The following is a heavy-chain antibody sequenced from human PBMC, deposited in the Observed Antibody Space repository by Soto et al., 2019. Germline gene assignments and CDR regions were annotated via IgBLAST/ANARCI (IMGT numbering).Heavy chain of an antibody. D-gene: IGHD2-2*01. J-gene: IGHJ4*02. Sequence: EVQLLESGGGLVQPGGSLRLSCEASGFTFSSYAMSWVRQAPGKGLVWVSTISDSGSTYYADSVKGRLTISIDNSKNTLYLQMNSLRAEDTAVYYCAKVWLAKGYCTQTSCLYDFDYWGQGTLVIVSS. CDR3: AKVWLAKGYCTQTSCLYDFDY. V-gene: IGHV3-23*01. CDR1: GFTFSSYA. CDR2: ISDSGST.